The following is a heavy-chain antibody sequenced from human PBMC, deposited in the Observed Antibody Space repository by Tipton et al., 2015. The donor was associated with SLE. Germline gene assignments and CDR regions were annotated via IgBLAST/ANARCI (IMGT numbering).Heavy chain of an antibody. J-gene: IGHJ6*04. CDR3: AKRVVPAAQGDV. CDR2: ISSSSSYI. Sequence: GSLRLSCAASGFTFSSYSMNWVRQAPGKGLEWVSSISSSSSYIYYADSVKGRFTISRDNAKNSLYLQMNSLRAEDTAVYYCAKRVVPAAQGDVWGKGTTVTVSS. V-gene: IGHV3-21*04. D-gene: IGHD2-2*01. CDR1: GFTFSSYS.